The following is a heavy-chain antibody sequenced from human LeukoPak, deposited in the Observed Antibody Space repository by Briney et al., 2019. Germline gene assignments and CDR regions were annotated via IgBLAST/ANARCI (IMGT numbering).Heavy chain of an antibody. V-gene: IGHV3-48*03. J-gene: IGHJ4*02. CDR2: ISSSSNMI. D-gene: IGHD6-13*01. CDR1: GLTFSNYE. CDR3: ATASGGWYRYYFDS. Sequence: PGGSLSLSCAASGLTFSNYEMNWVRQAPGKGLEWLSYISSSSNMIFYAESVKGRFTISRDNAKNSLYLQMNSLGAEDTAIYYCATASGGWYRYYFDSWGQGILVTVSS.